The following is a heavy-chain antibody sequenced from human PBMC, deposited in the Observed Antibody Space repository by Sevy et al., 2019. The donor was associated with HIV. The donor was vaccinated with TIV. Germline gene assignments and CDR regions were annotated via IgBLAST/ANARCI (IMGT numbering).Heavy chain of an antibody. CDR2: IWYDGSNK. Sequence: GGSLRLSCAASGFTFNSYGMHWVRQAPGKGLEWVAVIWYDGSNKEYGNSVKGRFTISRDNSKNTLYLQMNSLGAEDTAVYYCARERLAVAGIGYHFDNWGLGSLVTVSS. V-gene: IGHV3-33*01. D-gene: IGHD6-19*01. CDR1: GFTFNSYG. CDR3: ARERLAVAGIGYHFDN. J-gene: IGHJ4*02.